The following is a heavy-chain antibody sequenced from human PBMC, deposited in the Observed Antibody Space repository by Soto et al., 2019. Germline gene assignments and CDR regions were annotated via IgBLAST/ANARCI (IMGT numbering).Heavy chain of an antibody. D-gene: IGHD3-9*01. CDR3: GSARGDYDIVTAYCRL. Sequence: ASVKVSCKASGYTFTSYGISWVRQAPGQGLEWMGWISAYNGNTNYAQKLQGRVTMTTDTSTSTAYMELRRLRSDDTAVYYSGSARGDYDIVTAYCRLWCQENLVTVSS. CDR1: GYTFTSYG. CDR2: ISAYNGNT. J-gene: IGHJ4*02. V-gene: IGHV1-18*01.